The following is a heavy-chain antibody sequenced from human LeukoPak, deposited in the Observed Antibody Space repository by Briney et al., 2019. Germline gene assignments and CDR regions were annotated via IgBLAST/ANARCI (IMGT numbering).Heavy chain of an antibody. CDR1: GFTFSSYA. D-gene: IGHD4-11*01. CDR3: AKEANYIRELMTYSNYV. J-gene: IGHJ4*02. V-gene: IGHV3-23*01. Sequence: GGSLRLSCAASGFTFSSYAMSWVRQAPGKGLEWVSAISGSGGSTYYADSVKGRFTISRDNSKNTLYLRMNSLRAEDTAVYYCAKEANYIRELMTYSNYVWGQGTLVTVSS. CDR2: ISGSGGST.